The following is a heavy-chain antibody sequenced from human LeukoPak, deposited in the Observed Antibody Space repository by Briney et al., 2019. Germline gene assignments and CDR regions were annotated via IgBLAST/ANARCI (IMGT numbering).Heavy chain of an antibody. Sequence: GALRLSCAASGFTFSSYWMSWVRQAPGKGPEWVANIKQDEGEKYYVDSVKGRFTISRDNAKNSLYLQMNSLRAEDTAVYYCARDTLFKGYSYGHGDYWGQGTLVTVSS. J-gene: IGHJ4*02. CDR3: ARDTLFKGYSYGHGDY. CDR2: IKQDEGEK. CDR1: GFTFSSYW. V-gene: IGHV3-7*01. D-gene: IGHD5-18*01.